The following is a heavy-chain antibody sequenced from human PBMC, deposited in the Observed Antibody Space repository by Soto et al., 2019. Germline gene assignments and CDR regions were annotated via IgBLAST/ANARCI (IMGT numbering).Heavy chain of an antibody. CDR3: VRPHYESNTFYYYFDY. J-gene: IGHJ4*02. CDR2: ILHGGST. D-gene: IGHD3-22*01. CDR1: GGSFSGYY. V-gene: IGHV4-34*12. Sequence: SETLSLTCAVYGGSFSGYYWSWVRQPPGKGLEWIGEILHGGSTNYSPSLKSRVTISVDTSKNQVSLELRSVTAADTAVYYCVRPHYESNTFYYYFDYWGQGTLVTVSS.